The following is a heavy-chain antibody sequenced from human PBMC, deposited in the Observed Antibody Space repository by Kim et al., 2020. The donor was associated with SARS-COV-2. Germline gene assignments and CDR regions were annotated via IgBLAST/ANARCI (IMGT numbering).Heavy chain of an antibody. CDR3: AKAIFRWAFDR. Sequence: YADSVKGLFTISRDISTNTLYLQMNSLRAEDTAIYYCAKAIFRWAFDRCGQGTLVTVSS. V-gene: IGHV3-23*01. D-gene: IGHD6-13*01. J-gene: IGHJ5*02.